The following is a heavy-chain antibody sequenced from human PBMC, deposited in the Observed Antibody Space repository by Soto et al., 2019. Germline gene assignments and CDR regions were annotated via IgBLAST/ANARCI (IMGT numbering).Heavy chain of an antibody. J-gene: IGHJ4*02. D-gene: IGHD3-16*01. V-gene: IGHV4-39*01. Sequence: SETLSLTCTVSGGSISSRDSYWGWIRQPPGKGLEWIGSFHYSGSTYYNPSLKSRVTISVDTSKNQLSLRVTSVTAADAAVYYCARGFGRSHFDYWGQGTLVTVSS. CDR3: ARGFGRSHFDY. CDR1: GGSISSRDSY. CDR2: FHYSGST.